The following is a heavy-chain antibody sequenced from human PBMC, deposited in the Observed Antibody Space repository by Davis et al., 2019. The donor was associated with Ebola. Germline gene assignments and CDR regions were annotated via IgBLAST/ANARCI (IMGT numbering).Heavy chain of an antibody. Sequence: GESLKISCAVSGFTVSSNYMSWVRQAPGKGLEWVSVIYGGGSTYYADSVKGRFTISRDNAKNSLYLQMNSLRAEDTAVYYCARDPMGYYYGMDVWGQGTTVTVSS. CDR1: GFTVSSNY. V-gene: IGHV3-53*01. CDR2: IYGGGST. J-gene: IGHJ6*02. CDR3: ARDPMGYYYGMDV.